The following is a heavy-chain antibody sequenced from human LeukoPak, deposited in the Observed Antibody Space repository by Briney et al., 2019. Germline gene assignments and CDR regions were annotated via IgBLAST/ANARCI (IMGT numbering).Heavy chain of an antibody. Sequence: PGGSLRLSCAASGFTFSSYAMSWVRQAPGKGLEWVSAISGSGGSTHYADSVKGRLTISRDNSKNTLYLQMNSLRAEDTAVYYCAKVTYGAAAGNFDYWGQGTLVTVSS. D-gene: IGHD6-13*01. CDR1: GFTFSSYA. J-gene: IGHJ4*02. CDR2: ISGSGGST. CDR3: AKVTYGAAAGNFDY. V-gene: IGHV3-23*01.